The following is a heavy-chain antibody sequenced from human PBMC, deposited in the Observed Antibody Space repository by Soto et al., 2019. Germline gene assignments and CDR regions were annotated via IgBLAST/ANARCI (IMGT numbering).Heavy chain of an antibody. J-gene: IGHJ4*02. Sequence: ASVKVSCKASGYTLTTYVMHWVRQAPGQRLEWMGWINAGNDNTKYSQKFQGRVTMTRDTSTSTAYMELSSLRSDDTAVYYCARDPPPPDYWGQGTLVTVSS. CDR3: ARDPPPPDY. V-gene: IGHV1-3*01. CDR2: INAGNDNT. CDR1: GYTLTTYV.